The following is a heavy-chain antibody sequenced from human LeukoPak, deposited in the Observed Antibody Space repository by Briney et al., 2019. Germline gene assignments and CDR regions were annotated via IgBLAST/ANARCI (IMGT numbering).Heavy chain of an antibody. CDR1: GYTLTELP. D-gene: IGHD4-17*01. V-gene: IGHV1-24*01. J-gene: IGHJ4*02. CDR2: FNRDDGET. Sequence: ASVRVSCKVSGYTLTELPMHWVRQVPGKGLEWMGGFNRDDGETIYAQKFQGRVTVTEDTSTDTAYMELSSLTSEDTAVYYCAIFDDDYASTYIVHDWGQGTLVTVSS. CDR3: AIFDDDYASTYIVHD.